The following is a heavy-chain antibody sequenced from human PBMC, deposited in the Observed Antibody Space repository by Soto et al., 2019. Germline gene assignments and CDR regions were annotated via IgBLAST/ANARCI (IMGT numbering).Heavy chain of an antibody. Sequence: QLQLQESGPGLVKPSETLSLTCTVSGGSISSSSYYWGWIRQPPGKGLEWIGGIYYSGSTYYNPSLKSRVTISVDTSKNHFSLKLSSVTAADTAVYYCARGHCSSTSCSFDYWGQGTLVTVSS. J-gene: IGHJ4*02. CDR2: IYYSGST. CDR3: ARGHCSSTSCSFDY. CDR1: GGSISSSSYY. D-gene: IGHD2-2*01. V-gene: IGHV4-39*02.